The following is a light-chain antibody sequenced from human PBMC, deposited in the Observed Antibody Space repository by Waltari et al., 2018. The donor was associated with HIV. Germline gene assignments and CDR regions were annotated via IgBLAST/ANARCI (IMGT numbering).Light chain of an antibody. V-gene: IGLV2-23*03. CDR1: SSDVGSYTL. Sequence: QSALTQPASVSGSPGQSLPISCPGTSSDVGSYTLFSWYQQHPGKAPKLMIYEGSKRPSGVSNRFSGSKSGNTASLTISGLQAEDEADYYCCSYAGSSTFVVFGGGTKLTVL. CDR2: EGS. J-gene: IGLJ2*01. CDR3: CSYAGSSTFVV.